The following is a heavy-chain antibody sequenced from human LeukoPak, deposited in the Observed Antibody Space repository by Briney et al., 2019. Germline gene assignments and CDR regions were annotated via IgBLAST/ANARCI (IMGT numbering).Heavy chain of an antibody. V-gene: IGHV4-39*01. J-gene: IGHJ3*02. Sequence: PSETLSLTCTVSGGSISSSNYYWGWIRQPPGKGLDWIGSIYYTGSTYYNPSLKSRVTISVDTSTNQFSLKLSSVTAADTAVFYCATTYFDFWSGFSIHAFDIWGQGTMVTVSS. D-gene: IGHD3-3*01. CDR1: GGSISSSNYY. CDR3: ATTYFDFWSGFSIHAFDI. CDR2: IYYTGST.